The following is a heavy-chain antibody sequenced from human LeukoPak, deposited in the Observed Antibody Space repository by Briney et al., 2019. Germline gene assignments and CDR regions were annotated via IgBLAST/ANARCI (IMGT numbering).Heavy chain of an antibody. V-gene: IGHV4-61*01. CDR2: KYYSGST. CDR1: GVSINTCCYY. CDR3: ARGRSYGFDFDS. J-gene: IGHJ4*02. Sequence: SETLSLTCDVSGVSINTCCYYWTWIRQPPGKRLEWIGYKYYSGSTRYNSSLRSRLTISLDTSKNQFSLRLTSVTAADTAVYYCARGRSYGFDFDSWGPGTLVIVSS. D-gene: IGHD5-18*01.